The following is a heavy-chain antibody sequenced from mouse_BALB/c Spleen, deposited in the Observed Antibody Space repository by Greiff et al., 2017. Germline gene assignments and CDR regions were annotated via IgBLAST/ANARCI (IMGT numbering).Heavy chain of an antibody. CDR2: IYPGNSDT. Sequence: EVKLVESGTVLARPGASVKMSCKASGYTFTSYWMHWVKQRPGQGLEWIGAIYPGNSDTSYNQKFKGKAKLTAVTSTSTAYMELSSLTNEDSAVYYCARGGYASYYAMDYWGQGTSVTVSS. J-gene: IGHJ4*01. V-gene: IGHV1-5*01. CDR1: GYTFTSYW. CDR3: ARGGYASYYAMDY. D-gene: IGHD2-14*01.